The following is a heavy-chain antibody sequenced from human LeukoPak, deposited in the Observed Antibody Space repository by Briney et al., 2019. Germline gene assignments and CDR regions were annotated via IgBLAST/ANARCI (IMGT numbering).Heavy chain of an antibody. CDR1: ACTFSTYW. CDR2: IKSDVRT. D-gene: IGHD3-22*01. V-gene: IGHV3-74*01. Sequence: GGSLRLSCAASACTFSTYWMNWVRQDPPEGLVWVSRIKSDVRTNYEDSVKGRFTICRDNDKNTESLQMNSLRPVDTGVYYCARAPSEIGGYYPEYFRHWGQGTLVTVSS. CDR3: ARAPSEIGGYYPEYFRH. J-gene: IGHJ1*01.